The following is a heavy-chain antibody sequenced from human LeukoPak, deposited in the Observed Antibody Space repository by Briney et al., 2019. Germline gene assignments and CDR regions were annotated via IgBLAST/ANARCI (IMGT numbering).Heavy chain of an antibody. CDR1: GFTFRNAS. Sequence: GGSLRLSCEASGFTFRNASMTWVRQAPGKGLEWVGRIKTKTDGGTTDYAAPVKGRFIISRDDSKNTLYLQMNGLKTEDTAVYFCAHRNTAMVRIDYWGQGTLVTVSS. CDR2: IKTKTDGGTT. D-gene: IGHD5-18*01. J-gene: IGHJ4*02. CDR3: AHRNTAMVRIDY. V-gene: IGHV3-15*01.